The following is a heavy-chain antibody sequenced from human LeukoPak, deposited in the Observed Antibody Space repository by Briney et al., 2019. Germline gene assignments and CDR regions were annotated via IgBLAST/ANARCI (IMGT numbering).Heavy chain of an antibody. D-gene: IGHD4-11*01. CDR2: MNPDSGDT. Sequence: ASVKVSCKASGYTFTSYDINWVRQATGQGLEWMGWMNPDSGDTGYPQKFQGRVTITRNTSISTAYMELSSLTSEDTAVYYCARGRTTGNYYYYYYMDVWGKGTTVTVSS. CDR1: GYTFTSYD. J-gene: IGHJ6*03. V-gene: IGHV1-8*03. CDR3: ARGRTTGNYYYYYYMDV.